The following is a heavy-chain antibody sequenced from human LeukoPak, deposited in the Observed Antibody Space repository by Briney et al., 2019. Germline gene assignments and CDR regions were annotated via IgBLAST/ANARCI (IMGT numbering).Heavy chain of an antibody. V-gene: IGHV1-69*13. CDR2: IIPIFGTA. J-gene: IGHJ4*02. Sequence: SVKVSCKASGYTFTSYGISWVRQAPGQGLEWMGGIIPIFGTANYAQKFQGRVTITADESTSTAYMELSSLRSEDTAVYYCARGNSGYSSGWYYFDYWGQGTLVTVSS. CDR1: GYTFTSYG. D-gene: IGHD6-19*01. CDR3: ARGNSGYSSGWYYFDY.